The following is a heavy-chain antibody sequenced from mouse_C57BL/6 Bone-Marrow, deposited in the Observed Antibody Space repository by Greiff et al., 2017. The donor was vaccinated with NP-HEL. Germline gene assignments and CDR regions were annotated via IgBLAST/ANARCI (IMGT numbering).Heavy chain of an antibody. J-gene: IGHJ2*01. CDR2: IYPRSGNT. Sequence: QVQLKQSGAELARPGASVKLSCKASGYTFTSYGISWVKQRTGQGLEWIGEIYPRSGNTYYNEKFKGKATLTADKSSSTAYMELRSLTSEDSAVYFCARDTHFDYWGQGTTLTVSS. D-gene: IGHD5-1-1*01. CDR1: GYTFTSYG. CDR3: ARDTHFDY. V-gene: IGHV1-81*01.